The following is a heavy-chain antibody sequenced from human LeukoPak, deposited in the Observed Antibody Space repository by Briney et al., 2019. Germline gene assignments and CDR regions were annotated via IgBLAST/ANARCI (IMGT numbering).Heavy chain of an antibody. Sequence: SETLSLTCTVSGGSISNFFWSWIRQRPGKGLEWIGYISYSGNTDYNPSLKSRVTISVDTSKNQFSLKLSSVTAADTAVYYCARERSMVRGVSWFDPWGQGTLVTVSS. V-gene: IGHV4-59*01. CDR2: ISYSGNT. D-gene: IGHD3-10*01. CDR3: ARERSMVRGVSWFDP. CDR1: GGSISNFF. J-gene: IGHJ5*02.